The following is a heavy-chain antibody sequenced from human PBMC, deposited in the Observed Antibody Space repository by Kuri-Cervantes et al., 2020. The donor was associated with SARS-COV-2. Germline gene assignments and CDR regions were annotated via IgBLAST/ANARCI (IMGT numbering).Heavy chain of an antibody. CDR2: IGPSGTTK. CDR1: GFIFSDYY. CDR3: ASPSLVVGANQWAAFDI. Sequence: GGSLRLSCTASGFIFSDYYMTWIRQAPGKGLEWVSNIGPSGTTKYYADSVKGRFTISRDNAKSSLYLQMSSLRAEDTAVYYCASPSLVVGANQWAAFDIWGQGTMVTVSS. D-gene: IGHD1-26*01. V-gene: IGHV3-11*04. J-gene: IGHJ3*02.